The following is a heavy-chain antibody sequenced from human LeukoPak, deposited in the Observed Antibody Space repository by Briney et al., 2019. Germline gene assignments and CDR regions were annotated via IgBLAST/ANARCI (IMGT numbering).Heavy chain of an antibody. Sequence: PSETLSLTCAVYGGSFSGYYWSWIRQPPGKGVEWIGEINHSGSTNYNPSLKSRVTISVDRSKNQFSLKLSSVTAADTAVYYCARARGVFGSSFEYFQHWGQGTLVTVSS. D-gene: IGHD6-13*01. J-gene: IGHJ1*01. CDR1: GGSFSGYY. CDR2: INHSGST. V-gene: IGHV4-34*01. CDR3: ARARGVFGSSFEYFQH.